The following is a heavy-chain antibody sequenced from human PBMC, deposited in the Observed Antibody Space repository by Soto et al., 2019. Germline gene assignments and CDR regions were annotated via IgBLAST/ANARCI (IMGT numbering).Heavy chain of an antibody. Sequence: SETLSLTCTVSGGSISSGGYYWSWIRQDPGKGLEWIGYIYYSGSTYYNPSLKSRVTISVDTSKNQFSLKLSSVTAADTAVYYCARLVYGVAGYYFDYWGQGPLVTVSS. D-gene: IGHD6-19*01. CDR3: ARLVYGVAGYYFDY. CDR2: IYYSGST. J-gene: IGHJ4*02. CDR1: GGSISSGGYY. V-gene: IGHV4-31*03.